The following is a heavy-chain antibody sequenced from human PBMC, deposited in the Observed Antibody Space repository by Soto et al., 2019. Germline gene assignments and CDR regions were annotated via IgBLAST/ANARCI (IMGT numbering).Heavy chain of an antibody. CDR1: GFTFSSYS. J-gene: IGHJ5*02. V-gene: IGHV3-21*01. CDR3: ARDRGYSGSPLDP. CDR2: ISSSSSYI. D-gene: IGHD5-12*01. Sequence: GGSLRLSCAASGFTFSSYSMNWGRQAPGKGLEWVSSISSSSSYIYYADSVKGRFTISRDNAKNSLYLQMNSLRAEDTAVYYCARDRGYSGSPLDPWGQGTLVTVSS.